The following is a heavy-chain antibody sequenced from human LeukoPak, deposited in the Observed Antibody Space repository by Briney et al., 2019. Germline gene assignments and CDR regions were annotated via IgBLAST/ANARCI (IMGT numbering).Heavy chain of an antibody. D-gene: IGHD6-13*01. CDR2: ISYDGSNK. Sequence: GGSLRLSCAASGFTFSSYAMHWVRQAPGKGLEWVAVISYDGSNKYYADSVKGRFTISRDNSKNTLYLQMNSLRAEDTAVYYCARDLVAAAGNYYCYYGMDVWGQGTTVTVSS. CDR3: ARDLVAAAGNYYCYYGMDV. V-gene: IGHV3-30-3*01. CDR1: GFTFSSYA. J-gene: IGHJ6*02.